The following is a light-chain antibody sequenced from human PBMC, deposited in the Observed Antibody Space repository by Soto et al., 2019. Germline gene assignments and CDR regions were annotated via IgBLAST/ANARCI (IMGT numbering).Light chain of an antibody. CDR3: LQALQTPPT. CDR2: LTS. J-gene: IGKJ5*01. CDR1: QSLLYSNGNNY. Sequence: DIVMTQSPLSLPVTPGEPASISCRSSQSLLYSNGNNYLNWYLQKPGQSPQLLIYLTSYRASGVPDMFSGSGSGTDFTLKISRVEAEDVGVYYCLQALQTPPTFGQGTRLEIK. V-gene: IGKV2-28*01.